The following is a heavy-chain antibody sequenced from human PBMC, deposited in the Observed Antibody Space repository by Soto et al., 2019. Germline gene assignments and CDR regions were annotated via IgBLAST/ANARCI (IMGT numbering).Heavy chain of an antibody. J-gene: IGHJ4*02. CDR3: AGRLQQGGYCSSTSCYPFDY. D-gene: IGHD2-2*01. V-gene: IGHV3-23*01. CDR2: ISGSGGST. CDR1: GFTFSSYA. Sequence: EVQLLESGGGLVQPGGSLRLSCAASGFTFSSYAMSWVRQAPGKGLEWVSAISGSGGSTYYADSVKGRFTISRDNSKNTLYLQMNSLRAEDTAVYYCAGRLQQGGYCSSTSCYPFDYWGQGTLVTVSS.